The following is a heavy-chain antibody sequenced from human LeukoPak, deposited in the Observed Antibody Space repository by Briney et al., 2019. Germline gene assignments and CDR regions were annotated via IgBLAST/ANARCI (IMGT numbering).Heavy chain of an antibody. CDR1: GFTFSSYW. J-gene: IGHJ6*03. V-gene: IGHV3-7*01. D-gene: IGHD4-17*01. CDR3: ARGNGDYFSYYYYYMDV. CDR2: IKQDGSEK. Sequence: GGSLRLSCAASGFTFSSYWMSWVRQAPGKGLEWVANIKQDGSEKYYVDSVKGRFTISRDNAKNSLYLQMNSLRAEDTAVYYCARGNGDYFSYYYYYMDVWGKGTTVTISS.